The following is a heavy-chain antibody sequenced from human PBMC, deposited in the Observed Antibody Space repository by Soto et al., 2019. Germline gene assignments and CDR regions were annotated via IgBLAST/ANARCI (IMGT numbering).Heavy chain of an antibody. J-gene: IGHJ3*02. V-gene: IGHV3-30*05. CDR2: ISKDGSKK. Sequence: GESLKISCAASGFMFSGFGMHWVRQAPGKGLQWVAGISKDGSKKYYGDSVKGRFTISRDNSRKTLYLQMNGLRAEGTAVYYCANPSGYYFGLGSHDEASDMWGQGTVVTVSS. CDR1: GFMFSGFG. D-gene: IGHD3-10*01. CDR3: ANPSGYYFGLGSHDEASDM.